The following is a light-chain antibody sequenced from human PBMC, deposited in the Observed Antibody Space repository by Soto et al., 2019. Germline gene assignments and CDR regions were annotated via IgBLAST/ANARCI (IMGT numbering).Light chain of an antibody. CDR3: QSYDSRLSAYV. CDR1: NSNIGAGYD. CDR2: TNN. V-gene: IGLV1-40*01. Sequence: QSALTHPPSVSGAPGQRVTISCTGSNSNIGAGYDVHWYLQLPGTAPKLLVYTNNNRPSGVPDRFSGSKSGTSASLAITGLQAEDEADYYCQSYDSRLSAYVFGTGTKVTVL. J-gene: IGLJ1*01.